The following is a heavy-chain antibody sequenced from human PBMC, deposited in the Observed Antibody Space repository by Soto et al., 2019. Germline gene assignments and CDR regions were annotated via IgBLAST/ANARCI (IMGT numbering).Heavy chain of an antibody. D-gene: IGHD3-10*01. J-gene: IGHJ4*02. CDR2: ISYDGSNK. Sequence: PGGSLRLSCAASGFTFSSYAMHWVRQAPGKGLEWVAVISYDGSNKYYADSVKGRFTISRDNSKNTLYLQMNSLRAEDTAVYYCARDAQRITMVRGAVFEYWGQGTLVTVSS. CDR1: GFTFSSYA. V-gene: IGHV3-30-3*01. CDR3: ARDAQRITMVRGAVFEY.